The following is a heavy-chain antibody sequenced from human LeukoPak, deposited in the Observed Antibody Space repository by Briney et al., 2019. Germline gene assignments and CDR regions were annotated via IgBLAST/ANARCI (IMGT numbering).Heavy chain of an antibody. CDR3: ARDGDPTTVTPDY. D-gene: IGHD4-17*01. CDR2: IWYDGSNK. CDR1: GFTFSSYG. V-gene: IGHV3-33*01. Sequence: GRSLRLSCAASGFTFSSYGMRWVRQAPGKGLEWVAVIWYDGSNKYHADSVKGRFTISRDNSKNPLYLQMDSLRAEDTAVYYCARDGDPTTVTPDYWGQGTLVTVSS. J-gene: IGHJ4*02.